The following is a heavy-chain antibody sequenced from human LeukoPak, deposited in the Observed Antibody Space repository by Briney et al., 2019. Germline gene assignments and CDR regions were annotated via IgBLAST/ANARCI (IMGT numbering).Heavy chain of an antibody. Sequence: SETLSLTCAVYGGSFSGYYWSWIRQPPGKGLEWIGEINHSGSTNYNPSLKSRVTISVDTSKNQFSLKLSSVTAADTAVYYCARARYYYDSSGYLGGFDPWGQGTLVTVSS. CDR2: INHSGST. CDR1: GGSFSGYY. D-gene: IGHD3-22*01. CDR3: ARARYYYDSSGYLGGFDP. V-gene: IGHV4-34*01. J-gene: IGHJ5*02.